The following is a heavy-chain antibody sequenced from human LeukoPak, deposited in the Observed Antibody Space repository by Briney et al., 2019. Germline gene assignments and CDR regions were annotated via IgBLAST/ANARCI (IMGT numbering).Heavy chain of an antibody. CDR3: ARDGGSGSYPLGWFDP. CDR1: GGSISSYY. J-gene: IGHJ5*02. CDR2: FYYSGST. D-gene: IGHD3-10*01. V-gene: IGHV4-59*01. Sequence: SETLSLTCTVSGGSISSYYWSWIRQPPGKGLEWIGYFYYSGSTNYNPSLKSRVTISVDTSKNQFSLKLSSVTAADTAVYYCARDGGSGSYPLGWFDPWGQGTLVTVSS.